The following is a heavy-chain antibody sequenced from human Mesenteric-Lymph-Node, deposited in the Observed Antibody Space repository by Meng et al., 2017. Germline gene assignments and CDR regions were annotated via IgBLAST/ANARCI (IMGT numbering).Heavy chain of an antibody. D-gene: IGHD6-6*01. CDR3: VRGSPHDS. CDR1: GFTFNNYW. Sequence: GGSLRLSCAASGFTFNNYWMYWVRQGPGKGLVCVSRINPDGSATTYADSVKGRFTISRDNAKNTLDLQVNSLRVEDTAVYYCVRGSPHDSWGQGTLVTVSS. V-gene: IGHV3-74*03. CDR2: INPDGSAT. J-gene: IGHJ4*02.